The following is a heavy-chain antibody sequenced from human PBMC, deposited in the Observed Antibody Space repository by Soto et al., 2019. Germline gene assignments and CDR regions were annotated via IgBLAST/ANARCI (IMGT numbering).Heavy chain of an antibody. CDR3: AKDLTTMIVVVNNY. CDR2: ISGSGGST. V-gene: IGHV3-23*01. CDR1: GFTFSSYP. J-gene: IGHJ4*01. D-gene: IGHD3-22*01. Sequence: AGGSLRLSCAASGFTFSSYPMSWVRQAPGEGLEWVSAISGSGGSTYYADSVRGRFTISRDNSKNTLYLRMNSLRAEDTAVYYCAKDLTTMIVVVNNYWGQGTLVTVSS.